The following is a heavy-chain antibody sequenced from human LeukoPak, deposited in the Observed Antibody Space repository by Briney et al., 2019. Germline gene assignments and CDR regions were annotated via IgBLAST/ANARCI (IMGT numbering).Heavy chain of an antibody. J-gene: IGHJ4*02. D-gene: IGHD3-10*01. V-gene: IGHV4-59*01. CDR1: GGSISSYY. CDR2: IYSSGST. Sequence: SETLSLTCTVSGGSISSYYWSWIRQPPGKGLEWIGYIYSSGSTNYNPSLKSRVTISVDTSKSQVSLKVTSVTAADTAVYYCARGTRDYDYWGQGTLVTVSS. CDR3: ARGTRDYDY.